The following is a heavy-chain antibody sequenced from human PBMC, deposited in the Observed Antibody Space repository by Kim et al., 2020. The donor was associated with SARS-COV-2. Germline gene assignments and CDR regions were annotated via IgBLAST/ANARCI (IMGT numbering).Heavy chain of an antibody. CDR2: IYYSGST. Sequence: SETLSLTCTVSGGSISSGGYYWSWIRQHPGKGLEWIGYIYYSGSTYYNPSLKSRVTISVDTSKNQFSLKLSSVTAADTAVYYCASSMVRGVIVKQFDYWGQGTLVTVSS. D-gene: IGHD3-10*01. CDR1: GGSISSGGYY. J-gene: IGHJ4*02. CDR3: ASSMVRGVIVKQFDY. V-gene: IGHV4-31*03.